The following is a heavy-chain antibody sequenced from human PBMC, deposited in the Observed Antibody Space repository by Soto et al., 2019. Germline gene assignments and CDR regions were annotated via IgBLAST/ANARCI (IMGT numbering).Heavy chain of an antibody. J-gene: IGHJ5*02. Sequence: EASVKVSCKASGYTFTSYGISWVRQAPGQGLEWMGWISAYNGNTNYAQKLQGRVTMTTDTSTSTAYMELRSLRSDDTAVNYCAITYYDFWSGYYNWFDPWGQGTLVTVSS. CDR1: GYTFTSYG. CDR2: ISAYNGNT. CDR3: AITYYDFWSGYYNWFDP. D-gene: IGHD3-3*01. V-gene: IGHV1-18*01.